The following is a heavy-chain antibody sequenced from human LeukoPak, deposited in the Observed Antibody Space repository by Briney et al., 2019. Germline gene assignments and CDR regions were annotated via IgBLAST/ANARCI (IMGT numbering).Heavy chain of an antibody. CDR1: GFTFSSYA. V-gene: IGHV3-21*01. D-gene: IGHD3-22*01. CDR3: ARDSLTMIVGRQKRGLDY. CDR2: IRSSTTYV. Sequence: GGPLRLSCAASGFTFSSYAMSWVRQAPGKGLEWVSSIRSSTTYVYYADSVKGRFTISRDNAKNSLYLQMNSLRAEDTAVYYCARDSLTMIVGRQKRGLDYWGQGTLVTVSS. J-gene: IGHJ4*02.